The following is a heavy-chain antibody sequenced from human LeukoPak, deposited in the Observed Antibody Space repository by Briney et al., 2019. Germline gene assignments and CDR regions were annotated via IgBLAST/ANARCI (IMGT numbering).Heavy chain of an antibody. CDR3: ARGGEAAGFDY. CDR2: INSNSGGT. Sequence: APVKVSCKAAGYTFINYGIGWVRQAPGQGLEWMGWINSNSGGTNYAQKFQGWVTMTRDTSISTAYMELSRLRSDDTAVYYCARGGEAAGFDYWGQGTLVTVSS. V-gene: IGHV1-2*04. D-gene: IGHD6-13*01. J-gene: IGHJ4*02. CDR1: GYTFINYG.